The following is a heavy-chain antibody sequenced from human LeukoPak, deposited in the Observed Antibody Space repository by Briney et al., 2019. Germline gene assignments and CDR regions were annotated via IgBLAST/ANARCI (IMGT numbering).Heavy chain of an antibody. CDR1: GFTFDDYA. CDR3: AKDLSATIFGVVTAGFDY. D-gene: IGHD3-3*01. J-gene: IGHJ4*02. CDR2: ISWNSGSI. Sequence: GRSLRLSCAASGFTFDDYAMHWVRQAPGKGLEWVSGISWNSGSIGYADSVKGRFTISRDNAKNSLYLQMNSLRAEDMALYYCAKDLSATIFGVVTAGFDYWGQGTLVTVSS. V-gene: IGHV3-9*03.